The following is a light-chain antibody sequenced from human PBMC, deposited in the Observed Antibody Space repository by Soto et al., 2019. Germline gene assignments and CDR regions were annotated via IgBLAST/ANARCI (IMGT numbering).Light chain of an antibody. Sequence: EIVLTQSPGTLSLSPGERATLSCMARQRVSSYLAWYQQQPGQAPRLLIYDTSTRATGIPARFSGSGSGTDFSLTTSSLEPEDVAVYYCQQRSNWPSITFGQGTKLDIK. CDR1: QRVSSY. CDR2: DTS. V-gene: IGKV3-11*01. J-gene: IGKJ5*01. CDR3: QQRSNWPSIT.